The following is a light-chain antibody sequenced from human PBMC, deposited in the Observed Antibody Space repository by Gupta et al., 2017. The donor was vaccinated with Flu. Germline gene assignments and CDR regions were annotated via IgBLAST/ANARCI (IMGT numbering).Light chain of an antibody. CDR3: KQAKRFPRT. V-gene: IGKV1-12*01. J-gene: IGKJ1*01. CDR1: QGISSW. Sequence: QLTQSPSSVSASVGDRVTITGRASQGISSWLAWYQQKPGKAPKLLIMAASSLQSGCQSRFGGGGSGTVCNLKIRSVQPEVFATYYCKQAKRFPRTFGQGTTVEIK. CDR2: AAS.